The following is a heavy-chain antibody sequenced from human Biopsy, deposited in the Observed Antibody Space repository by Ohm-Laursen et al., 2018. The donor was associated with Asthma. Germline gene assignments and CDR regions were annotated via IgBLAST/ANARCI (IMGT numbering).Heavy chain of an antibody. D-gene: IGHD4-17*01. CDR3: ARTTYGHDGFDP. CDR2: IYYSGST. J-gene: IGHJ5*02. CDR1: GGSINIGDYY. V-gene: IGHV4-31*03. Sequence: SQTLSLTCTVSGGSINIGDYYWSWIRQHPVKGLEWIGRIYYSGSTYYNPSLKSRVSISLDTSKNQFSLSLTSVTAADPAVYYCARTTYGHDGFDPWGQGTLVTVSS.